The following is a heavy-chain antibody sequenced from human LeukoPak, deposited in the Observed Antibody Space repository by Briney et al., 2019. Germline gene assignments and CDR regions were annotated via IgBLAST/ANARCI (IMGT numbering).Heavy chain of an antibody. V-gene: IGHV3-21*06. CDR3: ARDVFSWNAFEI. D-gene: IGHD2/OR15-2a*01. J-gene: IGHJ3*02. CDR1: GFTFSSYS. CDR2: ISSSSYI. Sequence: GGSLRLSCAASGFTFSSYSMNWVRQAPGKGLEWVSSISSSSYIYYADSVKGRFTISRDNAKNLLYLQMKSLRDEDSAVYYCARDVFSWNAFEIWGQGAMVTVSS.